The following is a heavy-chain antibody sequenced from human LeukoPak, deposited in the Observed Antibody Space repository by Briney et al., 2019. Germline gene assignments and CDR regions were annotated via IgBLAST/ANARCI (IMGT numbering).Heavy chain of an antibody. D-gene: IGHD6-19*01. CDR3: AKLTQWLVTGGRFDP. Sequence: GGSLRLSCAASGFTFSSYSMNWVRQAPGKGLEWVSAISGSGGSTYYADSVKGRFTISRDNSKNTLYLQMNSLRAEDTAVYYCAKLTQWLVTGGRFDPWGQGTLVTVSS. CDR2: ISGSGGST. CDR1: GFTFSSYS. V-gene: IGHV3-23*01. J-gene: IGHJ5*02.